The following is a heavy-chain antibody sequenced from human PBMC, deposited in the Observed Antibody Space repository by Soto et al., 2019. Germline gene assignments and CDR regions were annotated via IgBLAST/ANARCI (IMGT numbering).Heavy chain of an antibody. CDR1: GGSITTTNW. V-gene: IGHV4-4*02. CDR3: ARAKIDNYYYGSGSLDS. Sequence: QVQLQESGPGLVRPSGTLSLTCAVSGGSITTTNWWSWVRQPPGKGLEWIGEAFHSGSNNYNPSLKRRVNISVDRSKNQFSLKLISVTAADTAVYYCARAKIDNYYYGSGSLDSWGQGSLVTVSS. D-gene: IGHD3-10*01. J-gene: IGHJ4*02. CDR2: AFHSGSN.